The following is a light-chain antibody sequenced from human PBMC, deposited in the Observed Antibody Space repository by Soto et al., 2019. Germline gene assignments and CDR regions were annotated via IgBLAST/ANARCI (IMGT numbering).Light chain of an antibody. CDR1: SSDVGGYIY. CDR2: EVS. CDR3: SSYTRNSTLV. V-gene: IGLV2-14*01. J-gene: IGLJ2*01. Sequence: QSALTQPASVSGSPGQSITISCTGTSSDVGGYIYVSWYQQHPGKAPKFMIYEVSNRPSGVSNRFSGSKSGNTASLTISGLQAEDEADYYCSSYTRNSTLVFGGGTKLTVL.